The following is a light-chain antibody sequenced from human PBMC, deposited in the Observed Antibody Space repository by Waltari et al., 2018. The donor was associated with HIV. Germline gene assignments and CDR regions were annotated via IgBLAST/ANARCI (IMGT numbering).Light chain of an antibody. CDR3: ASYTADDTVL. J-gene: IGLJ2*01. V-gene: IGLV2-14*01. Sequence: SDLTQPASVSGFLGQSITISCTGADSDFGFYNFISWYQQQPGTVPKLLLYEVDTRASGVQGRFSGSKSGNTASLTISGLQVEDEGLYHCASYTADDTVLFGGGTTVTV. CDR1: DSDFGFYNF. CDR2: EVD.